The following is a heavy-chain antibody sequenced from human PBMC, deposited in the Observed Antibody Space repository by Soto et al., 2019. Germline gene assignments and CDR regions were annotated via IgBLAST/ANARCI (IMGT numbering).Heavy chain of an antibody. V-gene: IGHV3-74*01. Sequence: PGGSLRLSCAASGFTFSSYWMHWVRQAPGKGLVWVSRINSDGSSTSYADSVKGRFTISRDNAKNTLYLQMNSLRAEDTAVYYCARSYLWEPLGYWGQGTLVTVSS. CDR2: INSDGSST. CDR1: GFTFSSYW. D-gene: IGHD1-26*01. CDR3: ARSYLWEPLGY. J-gene: IGHJ4*02.